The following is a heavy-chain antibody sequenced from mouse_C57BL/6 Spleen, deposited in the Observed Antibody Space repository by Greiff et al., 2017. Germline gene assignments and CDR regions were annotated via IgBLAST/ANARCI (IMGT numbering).Heavy chain of an antibody. CDR2: IDPNSGGT. CDR3: ARSEFITTVVFDY. J-gene: IGHJ2*01. CDR1: GYTFTSYW. D-gene: IGHD1-1*01. Sequence: QVQLKQSGAELVKPGASVKLSCKASGYTFTSYWMHWVKQRPGRGLEWIGRIDPNSGGTKYNEKFKSKATLTVDKPSSTAYMQLSSLTSEDSAVYYCARSEFITTVVFDYWGQGTTLTVSS. V-gene: IGHV1-72*01.